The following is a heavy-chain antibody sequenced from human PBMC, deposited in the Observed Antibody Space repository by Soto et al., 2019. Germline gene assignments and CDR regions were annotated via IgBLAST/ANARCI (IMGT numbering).Heavy chain of an antibody. CDR1: GFTFSSYG. Sequence: QVQLVESGGGVVQPGRSLRLSCAASGFTFSSYGMHWVRQAPGKGLEWVAVISYDGSNKYYADSVKGRFTISRDNSKNTLYLQMNSLRAEDTAVYYCAKDDYDILTGWGIAYYYYYGMDVWGQGTTVTVSS. J-gene: IGHJ6*02. CDR3: AKDDYDILTGWGIAYYYYYGMDV. D-gene: IGHD3-9*01. CDR2: ISYDGSNK. V-gene: IGHV3-30*18.